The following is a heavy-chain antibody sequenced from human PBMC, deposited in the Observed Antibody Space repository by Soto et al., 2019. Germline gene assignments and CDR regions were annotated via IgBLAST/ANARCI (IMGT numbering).Heavy chain of an antibody. V-gene: IGHV3-23*01. D-gene: IGHD5-18*01. Sequence: GGSLRLSCAASGFTFSSYAMNWVRQAPGKGLEWISAISGSGGSTYYADSVKGRFTISRDNSKNTLYLQVNSLRAEDTAVYYCVKGGGRSHSYGLFDYWGQGSRVTVSS. CDR1: GFTFSSYA. CDR3: VKGGGRSHSYGLFDY. J-gene: IGHJ4*02. CDR2: ISGSGGST.